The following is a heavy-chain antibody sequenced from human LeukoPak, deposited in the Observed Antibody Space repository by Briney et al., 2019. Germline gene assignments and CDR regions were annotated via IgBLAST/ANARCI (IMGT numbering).Heavy chain of an antibody. D-gene: IGHD3-10*01. CDR3: AIQYEF. Sequence: SETLSLICTVSGASIISGNYFWGWVRQPPGKRLEWIGSWHHSGITDYNPSLKSRVTIVADTSKDQFSLKLASVAAADSAVYFYAIQYEFCGQGTLVTVSS. CDR1: GASIISGNYF. CDR2: WHHSGIT. V-gene: IGHV4-39*01. J-gene: IGHJ4*02.